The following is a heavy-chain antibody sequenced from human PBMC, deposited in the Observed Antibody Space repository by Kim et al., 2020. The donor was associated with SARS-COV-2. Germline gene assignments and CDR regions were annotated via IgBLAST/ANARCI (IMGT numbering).Heavy chain of an antibody. CDR1: GFTFSPFA. D-gene: IGHD3-10*01. V-gene: IGHV3-33*01. Sequence: GGSLRLSCIASGFTFSPFAVHWVRQAPGKGLEWVAVIRSDESKRYYGESVEDRFSISRDNSQTTVYLQMNNLRAEDTAIYHCARNYGSGTVIGDVWGQGT. J-gene: IGHJ3*01. CDR3: ARNYGSGTVIGDV. CDR2: IRSDESKR.